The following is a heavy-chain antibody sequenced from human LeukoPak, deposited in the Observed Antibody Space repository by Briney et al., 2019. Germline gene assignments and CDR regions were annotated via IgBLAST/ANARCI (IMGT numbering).Heavy chain of an antibody. V-gene: IGHV3-7*03. D-gene: IGHD6-13*01. CDR3: AKERAAAAPTPTREGLDY. CDR2: IKQDGSEK. Sequence: GGSLRLSCAASGFTFSSYWMSWVRQAPGKGLEWVANIKQDGSEKYYVDSVKGRFTISRDNAKNSLYLQMNSLRAEDTALYSCAKERAAAAPTPTREGLDYWGQGTLVTVSS. J-gene: IGHJ4*02. CDR1: GFTFSSYW.